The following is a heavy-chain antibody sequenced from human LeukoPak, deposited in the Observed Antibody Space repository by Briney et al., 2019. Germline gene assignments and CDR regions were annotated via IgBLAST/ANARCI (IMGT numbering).Heavy chain of an antibody. Sequence: SETLSLTCAVYGGSFSAYYWSWIRQPPGKGLEWIGEINHSGSTNYNPSLKSRITISLYTSKNQFSLKVDSVTAADTAVYYCATSRNYYGSGSPLRRWGQGTLVTVSS. V-gene: IGHV4-34*01. CDR1: GGSFSAYY. J-gene: IGHJ4*02. CDR2: INHSGST. CDR3: ATSRNYYGSGSPLRR. D-gene: IGHD3-10*01.